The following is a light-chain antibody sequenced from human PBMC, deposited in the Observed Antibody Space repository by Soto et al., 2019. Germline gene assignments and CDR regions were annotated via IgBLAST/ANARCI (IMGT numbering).Light chain of an antibody. J-gene: IGLJ1*01. V-gene: IGLV2-14*01. CDR2: EVT. CDR3: SSKRSSDTLYV. CDR1: SSDVGGYNY. Sequence: QSVLAQPASVSGSPGQSITISCTGTSSDVGGYNYVSWYQQHPGKAPKLIIYEVTYRPSGVSARFSGSKSGNTASLTVSGLQAEDEADYYCSSKRSSDTLYVFGTGTKVTVL.